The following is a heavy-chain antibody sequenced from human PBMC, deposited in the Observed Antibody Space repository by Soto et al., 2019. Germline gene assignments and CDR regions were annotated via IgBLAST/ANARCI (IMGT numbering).Heavy chain of an antibody. J-gene: IGHJ5*02. D-gene: IGHD1-26*01. CDR3: VRVGSGSFYSWFDP. Sequence: GASVKVSCKASGYSFTNYYMHWVRQAPGQGLEWMGTINPSGGSTSYAQKFQGRVTMTRDTSTSTVYMEVNSLSSEDTAVYYCVRVGSGSFYSWFDPWGQGTVVTAPQ. V-gene: IGHV1-46*01. CDR2: INPSGGST. CDR1: GYSFTNYY.